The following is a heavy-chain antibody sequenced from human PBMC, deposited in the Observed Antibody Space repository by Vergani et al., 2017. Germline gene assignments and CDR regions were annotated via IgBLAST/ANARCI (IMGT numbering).Heavy chain of an antibody. V-gene: IGHV4-61*02. CDR1: GGSISSGSYY. Sequence: QVQLQESGPGLVKPSQILSLTCTVSGGSISSGSYYWSWIGQPAGKGLEWIGRIYTSGITNYNPSLKSRVTISVDTSKNQFSLTLSSVTAADTAVYYCARGKSPAVYHGMDVWGQGTTVTVSS. J-gene: IGHJ6*02. D-gene: IGHD6-19*01. CDR2: IYTSGIT. CDR3: ARGKSPAVYHGMDV.